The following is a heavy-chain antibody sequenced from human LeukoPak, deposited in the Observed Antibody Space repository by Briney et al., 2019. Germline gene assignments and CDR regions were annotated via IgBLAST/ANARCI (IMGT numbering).Heavy chain of an antibody. CDR1: GYTFTSYS. CDR2: INPGGGSP. Sequence: ASVKVSCKASGYTFTSYSIHWVRQAPGQGLEWMGIINPGGGSPSYPQKFQGRLTMTTDTSTSTVYMELSSLRSEDTAVYYCARRMRRDGSNTYYFDYWGQGTLVAVSS. D-gene: IGHD5-24*01. CDR3: ARRMRRDGSNTYYFDY. V-gene: IGHV1-46*01. J-gene: IGHJ4*02.